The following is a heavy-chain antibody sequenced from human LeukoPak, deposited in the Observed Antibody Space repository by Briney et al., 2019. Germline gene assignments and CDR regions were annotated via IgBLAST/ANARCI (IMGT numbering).Heavy chain of an antibody. CDR3: ARQGGGYCSSTRCYSALDI. V-gene: IGHV4-38-2*02. CDR2: IYHSGNT. CDR1: GYSISSGYY. J-gene: IGHJ3*02. Sequence: PSETLSLTCTVSGYSISSGYYWDWIRQPPGKGLEWIGNIYHSGNTYYNPSIKSRVTISVDTSKNQFSLKLNSVTAADTAVYYCARQGGGYCSSTRCYSALDIWGQGTMVTVSS. D-gene: IGHD2-2*02.